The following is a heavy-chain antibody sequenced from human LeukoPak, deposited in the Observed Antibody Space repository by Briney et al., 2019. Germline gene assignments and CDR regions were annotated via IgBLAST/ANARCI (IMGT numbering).Heavy chain of an antibody. Sequence: SSETLSLTCTVSGYSISSGYYWGWIRQPPGKGLEWIGTFHHRGSTFQNPSLKSRVTISLDTSKNQFSLKLSAVTAADTALYYCAKAYSGTYPHEAFDIWGQGTMVTVSS. CDR1: GYSISSGYY. CDR3: AKAYSGTYPHEAFDI. V-gene: IGHV4-38-2*02. D-gene: IGHD1-26*01. J-gene: IGHJ3*02. CDR2: FHHRGST.